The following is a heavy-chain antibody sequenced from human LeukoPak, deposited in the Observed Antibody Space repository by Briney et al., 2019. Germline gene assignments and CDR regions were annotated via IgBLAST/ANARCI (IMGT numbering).Heavy chain of an antibody. J-gene: IGHJ4*02. D-gene: IGHD3-3*01. Sequence: ASLKVSCKASGYTFTSYGISWVRQAPGQRLEWMGWISAYNGNTNYAQKLQGRVTMTTDTSTSTAYMELRSLRSDDPAVYYCARSAHQWLLYYWGQGTLVTVSS. CDR1: GYTFTSYG. V-gene: IGHV1-18*01. CDR3: ARSAHQWLLYY. CDR2: ISAYNGNT.